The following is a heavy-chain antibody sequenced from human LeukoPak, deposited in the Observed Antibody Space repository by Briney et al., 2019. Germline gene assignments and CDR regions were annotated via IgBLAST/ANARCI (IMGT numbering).Heavy chain of an antibody. Sequence: SETLSLTCTVSGGSISSGGYYWSWIRQHPGKGLEWIGYIYYSGSTYYNPSLKSRVTISVDMSKNQFSLKLSSVTAADTAVYYCARDTGTTPLNFDYWGQGTLVTVSS. D-gene: IGHD1-7*01. J-gene: IGHJ4*02. CDR2: IYYSGST. V-gene: IGHV4-31*03. CDR3: ARDTGTTPLNFDY. CDR1: GGSISSGGYY.